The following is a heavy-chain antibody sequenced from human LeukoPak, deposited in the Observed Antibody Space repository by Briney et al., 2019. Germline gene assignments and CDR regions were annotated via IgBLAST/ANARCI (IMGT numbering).Heavy chain of an antibody. D-gene: IGHD6-6*01. CDR2: ISSNGATT. V-gene: IGHV3-64D*06. CDR3: VKDRSIAAPNNDFFDS. Sequence: GGSLRLSCSACGFTFNRFHLHWVRQAPGKGLEFVSHISSNGATTYYADSVKGRFTISRDNSKNTLYLQMSSLRADDTAVYYCVKDRSIAAPNNDFFDSWGQGALVTVSS. J-gene: IGHJ4*02. CDR1: GFTFNRFH.